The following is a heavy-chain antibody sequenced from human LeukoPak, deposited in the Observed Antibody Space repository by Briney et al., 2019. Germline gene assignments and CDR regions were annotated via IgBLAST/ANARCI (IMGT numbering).Heavy chain of an antibody. D-gene: IGHD3-10*01. Sequence: ASVKVSCKASGYTFTGHYMHWVRQAPGQGLEWMGWINPNSGGTNYAQKFQGRVTMTRDTSISTAYMELSRLRSDDTAVYYCARGLRSYYGSGSYLNWFDPWGQGTLVTVSS. CDR2: INPNSGGT. J-gene: IGHJ5*02. CDR1: GYTFTGHY. V-gene: IGHV1-2*02. CDR3: ARGLRSYYGSGSYLNWFDP.